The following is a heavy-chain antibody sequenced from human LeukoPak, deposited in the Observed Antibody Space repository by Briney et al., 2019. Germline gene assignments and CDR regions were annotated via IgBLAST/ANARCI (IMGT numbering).Heavy chain of an antibody. Sequence: GGSLRLSCAASGFTFDDYAMHWVRQAPGKGLEWVSGISWNSGSIGYADSVKGRFTISRDNAKNSLYLQMNSLRAEDTAVYYCARDPQSSSSSDIDYWGQGTLVTVSS. CDR2: ISWNSGSI. D-gene: IGHD6-6*01. V-gene: IGHV3-9*01. J-gene: IGHJ4*02. CDR3: ARDPQSSSSSDIDY. CDR1: GFTFDDYA.